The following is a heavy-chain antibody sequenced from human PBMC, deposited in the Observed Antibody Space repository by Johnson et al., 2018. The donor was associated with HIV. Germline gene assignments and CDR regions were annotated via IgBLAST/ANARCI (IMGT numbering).Heavy chain of an antibody. V-gene: IGHV3-9*01. D-gene: IGHD6-13*01. J-gene: IGHJ3*02. CDR3: AKVAVATAAGGVALDI. Sequence: EVQLVESGGGLVQPGRSLRLSCVASGFTFDDYAMHWVRQVSGKGLEWVSGISWNRGSIGYADSVKGRFTISRDNSNNILYLQMNSLRVEDTAVYYCAKVAVATAAGGVALDIWGPGTMVTVS. CDR2: ISWNRGSI. CDR1: GFTFDDYA.